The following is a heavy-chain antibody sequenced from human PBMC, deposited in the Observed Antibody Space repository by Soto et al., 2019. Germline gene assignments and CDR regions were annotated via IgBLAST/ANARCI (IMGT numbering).Heavy chain of an antibody. CDR1: AVSRSHVGYY. D-gene: IGHD2-2*01. CDR3: ARWHGGGSTSRRPGGYYGMDV. V-gene: IGHV4-30-4*01. CDR2: IYFRGSP. Sequence: TPSLPSPGAAVSRSHVGYYWISQTTPAGKSLGWIGYIYFRGSPSYNPSLKCRVSISVEASKTQFSLKLSSVTAADTAVYYCARWHGGGSTSRRPGGYYGMDVWGHGPTVTVSS. J-gene: IGHJ6*02.